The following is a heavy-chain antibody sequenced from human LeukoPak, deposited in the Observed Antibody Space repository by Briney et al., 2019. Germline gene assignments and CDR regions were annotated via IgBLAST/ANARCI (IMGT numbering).Heavy chain of an antibody. CDR3: AKSVPSGSYGY. J-gene: IGHJ4*02. V-gene: IGHV3-30*18. CDR1: GFTFSSYG. D-gene: IGHD1-26*01. Sequence: GGSLRLSCAASGFTFSSYGMHWVRQAPGKGLEWVAVISYDGSNKYYADSVRGRFTISRDNSKNTLYLQMNSLRAEDTAVYYCAKSVPSGSYGYWGQGTLVTVSS. CDR2: ISYDGSNK.